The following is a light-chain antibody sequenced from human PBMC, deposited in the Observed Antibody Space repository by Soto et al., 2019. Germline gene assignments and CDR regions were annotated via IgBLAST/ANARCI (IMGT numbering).Light chain of an antibody. V-gene: IGKV3-20*01. Sequence: EIVLTQSPGTLSLSPGEGATLSCRASQSVGSNYLAWYQQKPGQAPRVLIYDASSRATGIPDRFSGSGSGTDFTLTISRLEPEDFAVYYCQQYGRLPFTFGHGTKV. CDR3: QQYGRLPFT. CDR1: QSVGSNY. J-gene: IGKJ3*01. CDR2: DAS.